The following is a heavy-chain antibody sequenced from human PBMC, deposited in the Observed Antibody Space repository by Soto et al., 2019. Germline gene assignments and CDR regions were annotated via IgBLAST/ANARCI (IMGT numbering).Heavy chain of an antibody. J-gene: IGHJ2*01. D-gene: IGHD3-10*01. CDR3: SRRSYFYAKWYFDL. CDR2: VYYTGTT. Sequence: QLQESGPGLVKPSQTLSLTCTVSGASINNNDYYWSWIRQTPGKGLEWIGYVYYTGTTDYIPYLTTRLSMSIDKSHNPYTLKLNSVTAADTAAYYCSRRSYFYAKWYFDLWGRGTLVTVSS. V-gene: IGHV4-30-4*01. CDR1: GASINNNDYY.